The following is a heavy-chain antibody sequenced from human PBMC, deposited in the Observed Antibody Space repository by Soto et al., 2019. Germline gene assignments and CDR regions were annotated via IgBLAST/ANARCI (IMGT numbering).Heavy chain of an antibody. V-gene: IGHV4-4*02. D-gene: IGHD3-3*01. Sequence: SETLSLTCAVSGGSISSSNWWSWVRQPPGKGLEWIGEIYHSGSTNYNPSLKSRVTISVDKSKNQFSLKLSSVTAADTAVYYCARDTYYDFWSGYSYNWFDPRGQGTLVTVSS. CDR2: IYHSGST. J-gene: IGHJ5*02. CDR3: ARDTYYDFWSGYSYNWFDP. CDR1: GGSISSSNW.